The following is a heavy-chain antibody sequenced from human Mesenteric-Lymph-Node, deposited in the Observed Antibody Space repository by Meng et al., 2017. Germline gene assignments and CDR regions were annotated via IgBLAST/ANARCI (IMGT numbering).Heavy chain of an antibody. CDR1: GFSITRGYY. CDR2: VFHDGTT. J-gene: IGHJ5*02. V-gene: IGHV4-38-2*02. D-gene: IGHD2-15*01. Sequence: SETLSLTCSVSGFSITRGYYWGWIRQPPGKGLEWIGNVFHDGTTYYNSSLKSRVTISLDTSKNEFSLKLSSVTAADTAVYYCARDIGYCRGANCHKDNWFDPWGQGTLVTVSS. CDR3: ARDIGYCRGANCHKDNWFDP.